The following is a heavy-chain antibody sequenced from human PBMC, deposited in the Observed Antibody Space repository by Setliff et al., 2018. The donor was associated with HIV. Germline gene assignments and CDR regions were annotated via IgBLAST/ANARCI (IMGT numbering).Heavy chain of an antibody. CDR1: GFTFSTYA. Sequence: SLRLSCAASGFTFSTYAMHWVRQAPGKGLEWVALIWYDGSTIYYADSVKGRFTISRDNAKNSLYLQMNSLRAEDTAVYYCARSFDPWGQGTLVTVSS. V-gene: IGHV3-33*01. CDR2: IWYDGSTI. CDR3: ARSFDP. J-gene: IGHJ5*02.